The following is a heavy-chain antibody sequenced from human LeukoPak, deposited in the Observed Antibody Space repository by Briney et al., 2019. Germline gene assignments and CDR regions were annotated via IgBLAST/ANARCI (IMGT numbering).Heavy chain of an antibody. V-gene: IGHV4-39*01. CDR3: ARTVGATLDY. J-gene: IGHJ4*02. CDR1: GGSISSISSNNYH. CDR2: IYYSGST. Sequence: SETLSLTCIVSGGSISSISSNNYHWGWIRQPPGKGLEWIGSIYYSGSTYYNPSLKSRVTISVDTSKNQFSLKLSSVTAADTAVYYCARTVGATLDYWGQGTLVTVSS. D-gene: IGHD1-26*01.